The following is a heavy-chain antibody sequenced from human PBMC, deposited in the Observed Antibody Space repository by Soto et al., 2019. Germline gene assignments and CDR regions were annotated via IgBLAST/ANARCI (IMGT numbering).Heavy chain of an antibody. CDR3: ERDRRWAIDY. Sequence: EGLAVTCAFYGGSFSGNYWSWIRQPPGKGLEWIGEINHSGSTNYNPSLKSRVTISVDTSKNQFSLKLRSVTAADTAVYYCERDRRWAIDYWGKGTLVTVSS. V-gene: IGHV4-34*01. J-gene: IGHJ4*02. CDR2: INHSGST. CDR1: GGSFSGNY. D-gene: IGHD6-13*01.